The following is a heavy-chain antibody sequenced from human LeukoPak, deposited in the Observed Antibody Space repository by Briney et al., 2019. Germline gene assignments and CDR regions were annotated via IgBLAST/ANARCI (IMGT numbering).Heavy chain of an antibody. J-gene: IGHJ6*03. V-gene: IGHV4-4*07. CDR1: GGSISSYY. CDR3: ARVSSRLELYYYYYYMDV. Sequence: SETLSLTCTVSGGSISSYYWSWIRQPAGKGLEWIGRVYTSGSTNYNPSLKSRVTMSVDTSKNQFSLKLSSVTAADTAVYYCARVSSRLELYYYYYYMDVWGKGTTVTVSS. CDR2: VYTSGST. D-gene: IGHD3-10*01.